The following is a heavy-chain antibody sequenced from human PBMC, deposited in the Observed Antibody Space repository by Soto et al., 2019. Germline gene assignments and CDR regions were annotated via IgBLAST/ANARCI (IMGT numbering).Heavy chain of an antibody. CDR1: GFTFSTYA. CDR3: SSYSITMVGGVRYGMDV. D-gene: IGHD3-10*01. CDR2: ISGSGGTT. V-gene: IGHV3-23*01. J-gene: IGHJ6*02. Sequence: EVQLLESGGGLVQPGGSLRLSCAASGFTFSTYAMNWVRQTPGKGLEWVSTISGSGGTTDYADSVKGRFTISRDNSKNPLYLQMTSLRAENTAVYSCSSYSITMVGGVRYGMDVWGQGTMVTVSS.